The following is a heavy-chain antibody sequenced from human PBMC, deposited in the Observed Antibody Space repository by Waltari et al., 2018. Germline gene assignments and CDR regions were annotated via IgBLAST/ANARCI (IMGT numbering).Heavy chain of an antibody. V-gene: IGHV4-59*01. D-gene: IGHD4-17*01. Sequence: QVQLQESGPGLVKPSETLSLTCTVSGGSISSYYWSWIRQPPGKGLEWIGYIYYSGSTNDNPSRKSRVTISVDTSKNQFSLKLSSVTAADTAVYYCARMTTVVTPAYYYYYMDVWGKGTTVTVSS. J-gene: IGHJ6*03. CDR1: GGSISSYY. CDR3: ARMTTVVTPAYYYYYMDV. CDR2: IYYSGST.